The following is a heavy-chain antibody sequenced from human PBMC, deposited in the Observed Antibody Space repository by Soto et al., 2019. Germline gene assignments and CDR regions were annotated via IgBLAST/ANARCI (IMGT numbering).Heavy chain of an antibody. CDR1: GFTFSSYA. D-gene: IGHD3-22*01. CDR3: ARPRYYYHSTTYSDGQPADY. V-gene: IGHV3-30-3*01. CDR2: ISHDRNNT. J-gene: IGHJ4*02. Sequence: GGSLSLSCAASGFTFSSYAMHGVRPAPNKGLEGVAFISHDRNNTDYADSVKGRFSISRDNSKNTLYLQMNSLRTEDTAMFYCARPRYYYHSTTYSDGQPADYWGLGTLVTVSS.